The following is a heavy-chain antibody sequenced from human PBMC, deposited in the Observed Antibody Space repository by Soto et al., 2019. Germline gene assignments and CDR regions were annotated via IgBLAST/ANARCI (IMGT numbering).Heavy chain of an antibody. CDR2: IDASDSYT. V-gene: IGHV5-10-1*01. J-gene: IGHJ4*02. Sequence: GEALKISCKGSGYSFTSYWISWVRQMPGKGLEWMGRIDASDSYTNYSPSFQGHVTISAEKSISTAYLQWSSLKASDTAMYYCARHEPLMDWQPPPGTLDHRGQAPLLTASS. CDR3: ARHEPLMDWQPPPGTLDH. CDR1: GYSFTSYW. D-gene: IGHD1-1*01.